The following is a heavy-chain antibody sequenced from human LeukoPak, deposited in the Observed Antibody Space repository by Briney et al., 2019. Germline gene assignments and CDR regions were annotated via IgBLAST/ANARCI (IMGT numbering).Heavy chain of an antibody. CDR2: INPNSGGT. D-gene: IGHD2-21*01. CDR1: GYTFTGYY. CDR3: AREDAGGDDGNFDY. J-gene: IGHJ4*02. V-gene: IGHV1-2*02. Sequence: ASLKVSCKASGYTFTGYYRHWVRQAPGQGLEWMGWINPNSGGTNYAQKFQGRVTMTRDTSISTAYMELSRLRSDDTAVYYCAREDAGGDDGNFDYWGQGTLVTVSS.